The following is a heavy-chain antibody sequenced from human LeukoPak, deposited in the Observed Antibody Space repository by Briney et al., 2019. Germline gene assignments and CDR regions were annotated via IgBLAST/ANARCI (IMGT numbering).Heavy chain of an antibody. Sequence: SQTLSPTCTVSGGSISSGGYYWTWIRQHPGKGLEWIGYIYFSGSTYYNPSLMSRLTISVDTSKNQFSLKLSSVTAADTAVYYCARGDLQTINYFDPRGQGTLVTVSS. CDR3: ARGDLQTINYFDP. V-gene: IGHV4-31*02. J-gene: IGHJ5*02. CDR2: IYFSGST. D-gene: IGHD1-7*01. CDR1: GGSISSGGYY.